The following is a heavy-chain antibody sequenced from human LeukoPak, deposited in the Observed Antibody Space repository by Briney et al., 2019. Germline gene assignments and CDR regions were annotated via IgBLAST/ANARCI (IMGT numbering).Heavy chain of an antibody. Sequence: GGSLRLSCAASGFTFSSYAMNWVRQAPGRGLEWVSGFSGSGGTTYYADSVKGRFTISRDNSKNTLYLQMNSLRAEDTAVYYCANGNRCTSPNCLGYYYFYMDVWGKGTTVTVSS. V-gene: IGHV3-23*01. CDR1: GFTFSSYA. D-gene: IGHD2-8*01. J-gene: IGHJ6*03. CDR2: FSGSGGTT. CDR3: ANGNRCTSPNCLGYYYFYMDV.